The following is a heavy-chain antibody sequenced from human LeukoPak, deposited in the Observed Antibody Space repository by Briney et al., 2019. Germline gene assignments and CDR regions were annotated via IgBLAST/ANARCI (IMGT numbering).Heavy chain of an antibody. J-gene: IGHJ4*02. CDR2: INPNSGGT. Sequence: GASVKVSCKASGYTFTGYYMHWARQAPGQGLEWMGWINPNSGGTNYAQKFQGRVTMTRDTSISTAYMELSRLRSDDTAVYYCARAKYYYDSSGYYAFGYWGQGTLVTVSS. CDR3: ARAKYYYDSSGYYAFGY. V-gene: IGHV1-2*02. D-gene: IGHD3-22*01. CDR1: GYTFTGYY.